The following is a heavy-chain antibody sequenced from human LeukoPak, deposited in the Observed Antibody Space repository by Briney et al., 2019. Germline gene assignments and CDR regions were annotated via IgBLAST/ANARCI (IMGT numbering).Heavy chain of an antibody. CDR1: GYSFTSFW. CDR2: IYPGDSDT. J-gene: IGHJ4*02. D-gene: IGHD3-10*01. CDR3: ARLLWFGELLPGQ. Sequence: GESLKISCKGSGYSFTSFWIGWVRQMPGKGLEWMGIIYPGDSDTRYSPSFQGQVTISADKSISTAHLQWSSLKASDTAMYYCARLLWFGELLPGQWGQGTLVTVSS. V-gene: IGHV5-51*01.